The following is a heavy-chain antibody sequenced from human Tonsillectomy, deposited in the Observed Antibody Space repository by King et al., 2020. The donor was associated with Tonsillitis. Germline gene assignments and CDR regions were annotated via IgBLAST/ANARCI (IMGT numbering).Heavy chain of an antibody. CDR1: GFTLDVMA. D-gene: IGHD3-10*01. Sequence: VQLVESGGGVVQPGGPRRLSVPAPGFTLDVMAMHWVLQVPGRGLGGVSLFIGVVGATYYADFVKDRFTISRDNSKNSLYLQMNSLRTEDTALYYCAKDYYGSGTYYNPFDYWDQGTLVTVSS. J-gene: IGHJ4*02. CDR2: FIGVVGAT. V-gene: IGHV3-43*02. CDR3: AKDYYGSGTYYNPFDY.